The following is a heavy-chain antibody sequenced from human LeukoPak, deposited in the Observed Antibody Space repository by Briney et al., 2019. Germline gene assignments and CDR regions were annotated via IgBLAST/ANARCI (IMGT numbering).Heavy chain of an antibody. CDR2: ISSSSSTI. CDR1: GLTFSSYS. D-gene: IGHD1-26*01. V-gene: IGHV3-48*01. J-gene: IGHJ5*02. CDR3: AKEVGAHGGNWFDP. Sequence: GGSLRLSCAASGLTFSSYSMNWVRQAPGKGLEWVSYISSSSSTIYYADSVKGRFTISRDNAKNSLYLQMNSLRAEDTAVYYCAKEVGAHGGNWFDPWGQGTLVTVSS.